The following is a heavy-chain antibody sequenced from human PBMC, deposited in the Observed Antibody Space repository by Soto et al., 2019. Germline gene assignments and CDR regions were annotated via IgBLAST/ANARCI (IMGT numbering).Heavy chain of an antibody. CDR3: ATDGNNGNNWFDP. D-gene: IGHD1-20*01. J-gene: IGHJ5*02. CDR1: GHTLAELS. V-gene: IGHV1-24*01. Sequence: PSVKVSCNVYGHTLAELSMNWVRQAPGKGLEWMGGFDPGNGQKFYAQKFQGRVIMTGDTSTETAYMELSSLRSEDTAVYYCATDGNNGNNWFDPWGQGTQVTVS. CDR2: FDPGNGQK.